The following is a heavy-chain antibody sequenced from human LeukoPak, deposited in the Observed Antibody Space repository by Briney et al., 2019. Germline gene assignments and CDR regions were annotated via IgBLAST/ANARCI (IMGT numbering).Heavy chain of an antibody. V-gene: IGHV4-4*02. CDR2: IYHSGST. D-gene: IGHD1-26*01. Sequence: PSETLSLTCAVSGGSLSSSNWWSWVRQPPGKGLEWVGEIYHSGSTNYNPSLKSRVTISVDTSKNQFSLKLSSVTVADTAVYYCARGTYSGTYSPNWFDPWGQGTLVTVSS. J-gene: IGHJ5*02. CDR3: ARGTYSGTYSPNWFDP. CDR1: GGSLSSSNW.